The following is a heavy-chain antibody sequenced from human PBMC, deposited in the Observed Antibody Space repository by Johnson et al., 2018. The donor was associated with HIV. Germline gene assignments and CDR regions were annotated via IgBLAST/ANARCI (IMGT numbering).Heavy chain of an antibody. Sequence: QVLLVESGGGLVQPGGSLRLSCAASGFTFSSYWMSWVRQAPGKGLEWVAVISYDGKYKYYGDSVKGRFTISRDNSKNILYLQMNSLRPEDTAVYYCARGGPYYYDSSGYGAFDIWGQGTMVTVSS. V-gene: IGHV3-30*03. D-gene: IGHD3-22*01. CDR1: GFTFSSYW. CDR3: ARGGPYYYDSSGYGAFDI. CDR2: ISYDGKYK. J-gene: IGHJ3*02.